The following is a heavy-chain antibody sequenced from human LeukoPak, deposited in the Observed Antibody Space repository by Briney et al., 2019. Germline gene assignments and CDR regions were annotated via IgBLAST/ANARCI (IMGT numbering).Heavy chain of an antibody. J-gene: IGHJ4*02. CDR3: ARVPRWLGDSHFDY. D-gene: IGHD6-19*01. CDR1: GGSISSGGYY. CDR2: IYCSGST. Sequence: SQTLSLTCTVSGGSISSGGYYWSWIRQHPGKGLEWIGYIYCSGSTYYNPSLKSRVTISVDTSKNQFSLKLSSVTAADTAVYYCARVPRWLGDSHFDYWGQGTLVTVSS. V-gene: IGHV4-31*03.